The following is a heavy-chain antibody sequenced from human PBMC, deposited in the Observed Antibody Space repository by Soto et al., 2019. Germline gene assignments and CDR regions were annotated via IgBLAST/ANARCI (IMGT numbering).Heavy chain of an antibody. CDR1: GGSFSGYY. V-gene: IGHV4-34*01. J-gene: IGHJ6*03. CDR3: ARVTRLPYYYYYYMDV. Sequence: PSETLSLTCAVYGGSFSGYYWSWIRQPPGKGLEWIGEINHSGSTNYNPSLKSRVTISVDTSKNQFSLKLSSVTAADTAVYYCARVTRLPYYYYYYMDVWGKGTTVTVSS. CDR2: INHSGST.